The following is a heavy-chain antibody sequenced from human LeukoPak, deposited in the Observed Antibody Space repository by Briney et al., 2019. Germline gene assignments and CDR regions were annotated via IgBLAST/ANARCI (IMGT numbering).Heavy chain of an antibody. J-gene: IGHJ4*02. CDR3: ARLPYSRNRGLDY. CDR1: GGAISSSSYY. Sequence: PSETLSLTCTVSGGAISSSSYYWGWIRQPPGKGMEWIGSVYYSGSTYYNPSLKSRVTISVDTSKNQFSLKLSSVTAADTAVYYCARLPYSRNRGLDYWGQGTLVTVSS. CDR2: VYYSGST. D-gene: IGHD3-16*01. V-gene: IGHV4-39*01.